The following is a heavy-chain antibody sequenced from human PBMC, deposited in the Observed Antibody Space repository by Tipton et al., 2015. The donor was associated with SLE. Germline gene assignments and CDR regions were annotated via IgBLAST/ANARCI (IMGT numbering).Heavy chain of an antibody. CDR1: GGSISSYY. CDR3: ARGRMEVTAPFGY. Sequence: TLSLTCTVSGGSISSYYWSWIRQPPGKGLEWIGYIYYSGSTNYNPSLKSRVTISVDTSKNQFSPKLSSVTAADTAVYYCARGRMEVTAPFGYWGQGTLVTVSS. J-gene: IGHJ4*02. V-gene: IGHV4-59*01. D-gene: IGHD2-21*02. CDR2: IYYSGST.